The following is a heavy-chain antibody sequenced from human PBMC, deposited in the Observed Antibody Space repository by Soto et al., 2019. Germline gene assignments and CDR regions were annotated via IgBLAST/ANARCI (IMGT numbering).Heavy chain of an antibody. D-gene: IGHD2-2*01. CDR2: ISYDGSNK. CDR1: GFTFSSYG. J-gene: IGHJ6*02. Sequence: GGSLRLSCAASGFTFSSYGMHWVRQAPGKGLEWVAVISYDGSNKYYADSVKGRFTISRDNSKNTLYLQMNSLRAEDTAVYYCAKYGSTSPNYYYYGMDVWGQGTTVTAP. V-gene: IGHV3-30*18. CDR3: AKYGSTSPNYYYYGMDV.